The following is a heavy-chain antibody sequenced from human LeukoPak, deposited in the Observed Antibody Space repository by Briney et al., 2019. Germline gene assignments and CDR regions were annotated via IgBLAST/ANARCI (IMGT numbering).Heavy chain of an antibody. CDR3: ARVHYDSSGYYYPFDY. J-gene: IGHJ4*02. Sequence: PSETLSLTCTVSGGSISSGSYYWSWIRQPAGKGLEWIGRIYTSGSTNYNPPLKSRVTISVDTSKNQFSLKLSSVTAADTAVYYCARVHYDSSGYYYPFDYWGQGTLVIVSS. D-gene: IGHD3-22*01. CDR1: GGSISSGSYY. V-gene: IGHV4-61*02. CDR2: IYTSGST.